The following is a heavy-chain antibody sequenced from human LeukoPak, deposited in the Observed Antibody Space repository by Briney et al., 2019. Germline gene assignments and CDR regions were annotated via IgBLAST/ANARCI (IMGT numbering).Heavy chain of an antibody. D-gene: IGHD2-21*01. CDR2: IYENGGTT. CDR3: AKDFRIGYSAHFDY. V-gene: IGHV3-23*01. CDR1: GFTFRSHA. Sequence: QPGGSLRLSCVGSGFTFRSHAMSWVRQAPEKGLEFVSGIYENGGTTYYADSVKGRFSISRDNSKNTLYLQMDSLRGEDTAVYYCAKDFRIGYSAHFDYWDQGALVTVSS. J-gene: IGHJ4*02.